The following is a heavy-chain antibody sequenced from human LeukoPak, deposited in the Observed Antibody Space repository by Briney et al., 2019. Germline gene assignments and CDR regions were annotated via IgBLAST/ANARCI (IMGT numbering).Heavy chain of an antibody. J-gene: IGHJ4*02. D-gene: IGHD5-12*01. CDR1: GYNFISNW. CDR3: ARVDRRGYSDYTAILPDY. Sequence: GESLKISCQGSGYNFISNWIGWVRQTPGKGLEFLGIIYPHDSETIYSPSFQGQVTVSADKSISTAYLQWNSLEASDTAMYYCARVDRRGYSDYTAILPDYWGQGTLVTVSS. V-gene: IGHV5-51*01. CDR2: IYPHDSET.